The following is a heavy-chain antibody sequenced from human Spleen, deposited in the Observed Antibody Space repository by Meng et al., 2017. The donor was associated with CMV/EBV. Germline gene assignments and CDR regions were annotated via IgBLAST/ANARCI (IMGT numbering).Heavy chain of an antibody. CDR2: INHSGST. D-gene: IGHD3-10*01. Sequence: GSFDGYYWSWISQPPGKGLEWIGEINHSGSTNYNPSLKSRVTISVDTSKNQFSLKLSSVTAADTAVYYCARVQDYGSGSYALHFDYWGQGTLVTVSS. CDR1: GSFDGYY. V-gene: IGHV4-34*01. J-gene: IGHJ4*02. CDR3: ARVQDYGSGSYALHFDY.